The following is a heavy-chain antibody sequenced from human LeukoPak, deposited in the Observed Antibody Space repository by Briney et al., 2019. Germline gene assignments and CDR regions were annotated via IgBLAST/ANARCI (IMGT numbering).Heavy chain of an antibody. D-gene: IGHD5-18*01. V-gene: IGHV3-20*04. Sequence: GRSLRLSCAASGFTFSSYGMSWVRQAPGKGLEWVSGINWNGGSTGYADSVKGRFTISRDNAKNSLYLQMNSLRAEDTALYYCARGYSYGYGSFYYYWGRGTLVTVSS. CDR3: ARGYSYGYGSFYYY. J-gene: IGHJ4*02. CDR2: INWNGGST. CDR1: GFTFSSYG.